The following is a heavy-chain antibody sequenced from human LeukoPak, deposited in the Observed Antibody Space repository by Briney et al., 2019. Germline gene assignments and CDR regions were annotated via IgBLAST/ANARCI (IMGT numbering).Heavy chain of an antibody. J-gene: IGHJ6*03. CDR1: GYTFTGYY. CDR2: INPKSGGT. V-gene: IGHV1-2*02. CDR3: ARQPSIAVAGYYYYYMDV. Sequence: EASVKVSCKAPGYTFTGYYMHWVRQAPGQGLEWMGWINPKSGGTNYAQKFQGRVTMTRDTSISTAYMELSRLRSDDTAVYYCARQPSIAVAGYYYYYMDVWGKGTTVTVSS. D-gene: IGHD6-19*01.